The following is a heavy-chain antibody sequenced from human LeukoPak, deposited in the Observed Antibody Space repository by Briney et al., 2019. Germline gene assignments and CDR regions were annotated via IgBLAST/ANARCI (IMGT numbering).Heavy chain of an antibody. D-gene: IGHD2-21*02. CDR2: ISYDGRNK. J-gene: IGHJ4*02. Sequence: GGSLRLSCAAAGFTFSSYGIHWVRQAPDKGLEWVAFISYDGRNKYYGDSVKGRFTISRDTSKNTLYLQMNSLRAEDTAVYYCARDSTYCGGDCYGPAGFGYWGQGTLVTVSS. CDR3: ARDSTYCGGDCYGPAGFGY. V-gene: IGHV3-30*04. CDR1: GFTFSSYG.